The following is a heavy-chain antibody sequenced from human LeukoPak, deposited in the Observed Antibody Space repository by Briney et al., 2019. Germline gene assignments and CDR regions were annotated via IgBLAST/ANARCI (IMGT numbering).Heavy chain of an antibody. V-gene: IGHV3-74*01. CDR2: INTDGSST. Sequence: GGSLRLSCAASGFTFSSYWMHWVRQAPGKGLVWVSRINTDGSSTSYADSVKGRFTISRDNAKNTLYLQMNSLRAEDTAVYYCARDFRYYYDSSGFDYWGQGTLVTVSS. J-gene: IGHJ4*02. D-gene: IGHD3-22*01. CDR1: GFTFSSYW. CDR3: ARDFRYYYDSSGFDY.